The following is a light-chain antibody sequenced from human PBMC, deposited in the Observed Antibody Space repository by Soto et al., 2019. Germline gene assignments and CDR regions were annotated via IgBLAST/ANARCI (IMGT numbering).Light chain of an antibody. J-gene: IGLJ3*02. V-gene: IGLV2-14*01. CDR2: DVS. Sequence: QSALTQPASVSGSPGQSITISCTGTSSDVGAHNFVSWYQQHPDKAPTLMIYDVSTRPSGVSNRFSGSKSGNTASLTISGLQAEDEADYYCSSFTNSKTLVFGGGTKVTVL. CDR3: SSFTNSKTLV. CDR1: SSDVGAHNF.